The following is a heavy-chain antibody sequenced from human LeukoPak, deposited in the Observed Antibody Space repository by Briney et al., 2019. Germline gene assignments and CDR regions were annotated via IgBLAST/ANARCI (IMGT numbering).Heavy chain of an antibody. D-gene: IGHD7-27*01. J-gene: IGHJ2*01. CDR3: ARVVPNWGHEGNWYFDL. CDR2: IKQDGSEK. Sequence: GSLRLSCAASGFTFSSYWMSWVRQAPGKGLEWVANIKQDGSEKYYVDSVKGRFTISRDNAKNSLYLQMNSLRAEDTAVYYYARVVPNWGHEGNWYFDLWGRGTLVTVSS. CDR1: GFTFSSYW. V-gene: IGHV3-7*01.